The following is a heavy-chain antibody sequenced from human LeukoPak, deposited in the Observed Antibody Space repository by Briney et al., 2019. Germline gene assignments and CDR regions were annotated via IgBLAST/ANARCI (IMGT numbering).Heavy chain of an antibody. CDR3: ARGLLGYCSSTSCQTHGDY. CDR1: GGSFSGYY. J-gene: IGHJ4*02. Sequence: PSETLSLTCAVYGGSFSGYYWSWIRQPPGKGLEWIGEINHSGSTNYNPSLKSRVTISVDTSKNQFSLKLSSVTAADTAVYCCARGLLGYCSSTSCQTHGDYWGQGTLVTVSS. D-gene: IGHD2-2*01. V-gene: IGHV4-34*01. CDR2: INHSGST.